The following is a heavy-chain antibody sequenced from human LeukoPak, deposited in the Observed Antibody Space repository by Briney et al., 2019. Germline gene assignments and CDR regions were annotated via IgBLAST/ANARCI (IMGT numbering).Heavy chain of an antibody. CDR1: GFTFSTFA. V-gene: IGHV3-23*01. J-gene: IGHJ4*02. Sequence: GGSLRLSCAASGFTFSTFAMIWVRQPPGKGLEWVSSIFPSGGEIHHADSVRGRFTISRDNSKSTLSLQMNSLRAEDTAIYYCATYGQVLLPFESWGQGTLVTVSS. D-gene: IGHD2-8*02. CDR3: ATYGQVLLPFES. CDR2: IFPSGGEI.